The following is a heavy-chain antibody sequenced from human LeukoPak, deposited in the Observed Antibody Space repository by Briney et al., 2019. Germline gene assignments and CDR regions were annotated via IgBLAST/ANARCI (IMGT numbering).Heavy chain of an antibody. CDR3: ARDLEWELLGSNWFDP. Sequence: ASVKVSCKASGYTFTSCGISWVRQAPGQGLEWMGWISAYNGNTNYAQRLQGRVTMTTDTSTSTAYMELRSLRSDDTAVYYCARDLEWELLGSNWFDPWGQGTLVTVSS. CDR2: ISAYNGNT. J-gene: IGHJ5*02. D-gene: IGHD1-26*01. V-gene: IGHV1-18*01. CDR1: GYTFTSCG.